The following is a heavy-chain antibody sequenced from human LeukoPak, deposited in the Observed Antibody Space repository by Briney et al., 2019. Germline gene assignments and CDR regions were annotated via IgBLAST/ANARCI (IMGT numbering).Heavy chain of an antibody. CDR3: AKDVSATVTTVDY. CDR1: GFTFSNYG. V-gene: IGHV3-23*01. CDR2: ISGSGSST. Sequence: PSGGSLRLSCAASGFTFSNYGMSWVRQAPGRGLEWVSDISGSGSSTYYADSVKGRFTISRDNSKNTLYLQMNSLRAEDTAVYYCAKDVSATVTTVDYWGQGTLVTVSS. J-gene: IGHJ4*02. D-gene: IGHD4-17*01.